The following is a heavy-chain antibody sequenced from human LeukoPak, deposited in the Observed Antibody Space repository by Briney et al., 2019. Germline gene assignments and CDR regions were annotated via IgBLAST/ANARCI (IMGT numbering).Heavy chain of an antibody. Sequence: GGSLRLSCAASGFTFSSYSLNWVRQAPGKGLEWVSYISSSSSTIYYADSVKGRFTISRDNARNSLFLQMNSLRAEDTAVYYCARVLRYCSGGNCYSGGLGYMDVWGKGTTVTISS. J-gene: IGHJ6*03. CDR2: ISSSSSTI. V-gene: IGHV3-48*01. CDR3: ARVLRYCSGGNCYSGGLGYMDV. D-gene: IGHD2-15*01. CDR1: GFTFSSYS.